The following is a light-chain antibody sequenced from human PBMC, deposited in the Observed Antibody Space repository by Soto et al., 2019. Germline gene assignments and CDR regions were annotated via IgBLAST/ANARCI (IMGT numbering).Light chain of an antibody. CDR1: QTVSTY. J-gene: IGKJ4*01. Sequence: IVLTQSPATLSLSPGERATLSCRARQTVSTYLSWYQHKPGQAPRLLIYGASNRATGIPARFSGSGSGTDFTLTISSLQPEDFATYYCQQSYSTPLTFGGGTKVDIK. V-gene: IGKV3-11*01. CDR2: GAS. CDR3: QQSYSTPLT.